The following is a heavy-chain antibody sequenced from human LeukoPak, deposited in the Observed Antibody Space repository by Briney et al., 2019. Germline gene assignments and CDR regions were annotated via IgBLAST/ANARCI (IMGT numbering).Heavy chain of an antibody. Sequence: GGSLRLSCGASGFTVSSNYMSGVRQAPGKGLEWVSVIYSGGSTYYADSVKGRFTISRDNSKNTLYLQMNSLRAEDTAVYYCARGIAGYYFDYWGRGTLVTVSS. J-gene: IGHJ4*02. V-gene: IGHV3-66*01. D-gene: IGHD6-13*01. CDR1: GFTVSSNY. CDR3: ARGIAGYYFDY. CDR2: IYSGGST.